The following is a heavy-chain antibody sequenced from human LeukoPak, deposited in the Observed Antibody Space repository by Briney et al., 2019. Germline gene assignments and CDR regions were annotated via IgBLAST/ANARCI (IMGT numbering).Heavy chain of an antibody. CDR3: APNFWSGYVTDY. CDR2: ISSSGNMI. V-gene: IGHV3-48*02. J-gene: IGHJ4*02. D-gene: IGHD3-3*01. CDR1: GFTFSSYS. Sequence: AGGSLRLSCAASGFTFSSYSMNWVRQVPGKGLEWVSYISSSGNMIYYADSVMGRFTISRDNAKNSLYLQMNSLRDDDTAVYYCAPNFWSGYVTDYWGQGTLVTVSS.